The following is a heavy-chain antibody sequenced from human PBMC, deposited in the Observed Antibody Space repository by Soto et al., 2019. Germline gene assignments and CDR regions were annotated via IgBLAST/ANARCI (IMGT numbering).Heavy chain of an antibody. CDR3: ASINLARDYVDY. CDR1: GGSISSGDYY. D-gene: IGHD3-10*01. CDR2: IYYSVST. Sequence: SETLSLTCTVSGGSISSGDYYWSWIHHPPGKGLEWIGYIYYSVSTYYNPSLKSRVTISVDTSKNQFSLRLSSVTAADTAVYFCASINLARDYVDYGGQETLV. V-gene: IGHV4-30-4*01. J-gene: IGHJ4*02.